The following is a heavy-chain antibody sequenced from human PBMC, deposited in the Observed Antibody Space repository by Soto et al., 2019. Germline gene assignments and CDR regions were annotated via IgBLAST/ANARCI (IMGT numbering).Heavy chain of an antibody. D-gene: IGHD1-26*01. CDR3: ARGGSLYWYFDL. CDR1: GCTFSSYY. V-gene: IGHV1-46*01. Sequence: ASVKVSCKASGCTFSSYYMHWVRQAPGQRLEWMGRINPSDGNTSYSQKFQGRVTITRDTSASTAYMELSSLRSEDTAVYYCARGGSLYWYFDLWGRGTLVTVSS. CDR2: INPSDGNT. J-gene: IGHJ2*01.